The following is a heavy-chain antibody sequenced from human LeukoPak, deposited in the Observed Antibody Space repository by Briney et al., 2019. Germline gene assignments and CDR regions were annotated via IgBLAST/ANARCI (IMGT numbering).Heavy chain of an antibody. J-gene: IGHJ6*03. D-gene: IGHD1-26*01. CDR3: AISGSYEYYYYYMDV. CDR1: GGTFSSYA. Sequence: SVKVSCKXSGGTFSSYAISWVRQAPGQGLEWMGGIIPIFGTANYAQKFQGRVTITTDESTSTAYMELSSLRSEDTAVYYCAISGSYEYYYYYMDVWGKGNTVTVSS. CDR2: IIPIFGTA. V-gene: IGHV1-69*05.